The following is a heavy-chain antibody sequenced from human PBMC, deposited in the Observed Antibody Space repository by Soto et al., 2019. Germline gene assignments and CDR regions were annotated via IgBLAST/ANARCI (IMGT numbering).Heavy chain of an antibody. Sequence: QITLKESGPTLVKPTQTLTLTCTFSGFSLSTSGVGVGWIRQPPGKALEWLALIYWDDDKRYSPSLKSRLTTXKXTXTNQVVLTMTNMDPVDTATYYCAHSEGDIEAQSPKTWGQGTLVTVSS. CDR1: GFSLSTSGVG. J-gene: IGHJ4*02. CDR3: AHSEGDIEAQSPKT. D-gene: IGHD2-15*01. CDR2: IYWDDDK. V-gene: IGHV2-5*02.